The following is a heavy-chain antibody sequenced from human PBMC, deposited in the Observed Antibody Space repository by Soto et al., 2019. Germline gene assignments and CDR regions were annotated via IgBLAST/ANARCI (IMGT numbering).Heavy chain of an antibody. CDR2: IYYSGST. Sequence: PSETLSLTCTDSGGSISSGGYYWSWIRQDPGKGLEWIGYIYYSGSTYYNPSLKSRVTISVDTSKNQFSLKLSSVTAADTAVYYCARETSGSYYYGMDVWGQGTTVTVSS. CDR3: ARETSGSYYYGMDV. D-gene: IGHD3-10*01. J-gene: IGHJ6*02. CDR1: GGSISSGGYY. V-gene: IGHV4-31*03.